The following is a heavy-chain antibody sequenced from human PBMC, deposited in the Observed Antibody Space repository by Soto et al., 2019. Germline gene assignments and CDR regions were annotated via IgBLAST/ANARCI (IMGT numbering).Heavy chain of an antibody. CDR3: ARDRCTTDRCYTHHFDV. CDR2: ISVYTGNT. J-gene: IGHJ6*02. CDR1: GYTFTSYG. V-gene: IGHV1-18*04. D-gene: IGHD2-8*01. Sequence: QVQLVQSGGEVTKPGASVKVSCKSSGYTFTSYGVSWVRQAPGQGLAWLGWISVYTGNTKQAQKFQDRVTLTTEASTNTAYMELRSLRSDDTAVYYCARDRCTTDRCYTHHFDVWGQGTTVTVSS.